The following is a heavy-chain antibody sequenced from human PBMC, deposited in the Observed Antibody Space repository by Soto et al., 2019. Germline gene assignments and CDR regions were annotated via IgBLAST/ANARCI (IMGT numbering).Heavy chain of an antibody. CDR3: GRVMIGTSRHTDSDY. CDR1: GASISSRDYY. D-gene: IGHD2-2*01. V-gene: IGHV4-39*01. Sequence: SETLSLTCSVSGASISSRDYYWGWIRQTPGKGLEWIGNIDYNGVTYYDPSLRSRVTVSKDTSKNQFSLKVASVTAADTAIYYCGRVMIGTSRHTDSDYWGQGTQVTVSS. J-gene: IGHJ4*02. CDR2: IDYNGVT.